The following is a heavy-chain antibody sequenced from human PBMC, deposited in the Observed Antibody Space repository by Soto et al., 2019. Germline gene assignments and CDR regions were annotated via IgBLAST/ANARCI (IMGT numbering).Heavy chain of an antibody. Sequence: EVQLVESGGGMVQPGGSLRVSCAASGFTLSSYSMHRVRQAPGKGLEWVSYISGSGGTIYYADSVKGRFTISRDNAKNSLSVQRNSLRDEDTAVYFCARETGLRSSGWSYYFDFWGQGTRVTVSS. D-gene: IGHD6-19*01. CDR3: ARETGLRSSGWSYYFDF. CDR1: GFTLSSYS. V-gene: IGHV3-48*02. CDR2: ISGSGGTI. J-gene: IGHJ4*02.